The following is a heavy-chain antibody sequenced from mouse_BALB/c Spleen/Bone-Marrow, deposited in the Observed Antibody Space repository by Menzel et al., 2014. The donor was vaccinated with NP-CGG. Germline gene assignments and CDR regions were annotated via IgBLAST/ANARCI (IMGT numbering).Heavy chain of an antibody. Sequence: VNVVESGPGLVAPSQSLSITCTVSGFSLTGYGVSWVRQPPGKGLEWLGMIWGDGSTDCNSALKSRLNISKDNSKSQVFLKMNSLQTDDTARYYCARDSFLITRALDFWGRGTSVTVSS. D-gene: IGHD2-4*01. CDR2: IWGDGST. CDR3: ARDSFLITRALDF. CDR1: GFSLTGYG. J-gene: IGHJ4*01. V-gene: IGHV2-6-7*01.